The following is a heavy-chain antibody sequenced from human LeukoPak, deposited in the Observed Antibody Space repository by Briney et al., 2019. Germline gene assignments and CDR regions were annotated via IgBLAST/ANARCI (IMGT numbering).Heavy chain of an antibody. CDR3: STRGFDGGF. CDR1: GFTVGNAW. CDR2: IRSKTDGGTT. D-gene: IGHD3-10*01. Sequence: GGSLRLSCAAAGFTVGNAWMRWVRQAPGKGVEWVGRIRSKTDGGTTDYAAPVKGRFTISSDDSKNTLYLQMNSLKTEDTAVYYCSTRGFDGGFWGQGTLVTVSS. J-gene: IGHJ4*02. V-gene: IGHV3-15*01.